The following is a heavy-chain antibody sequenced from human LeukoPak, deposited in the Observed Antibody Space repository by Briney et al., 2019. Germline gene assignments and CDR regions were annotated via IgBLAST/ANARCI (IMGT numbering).Heavy chain of an antibody. V-gene: IGHV3-21*01. CDR1: GFTFSSYS. CDR2: ISSSSSYI. CDR3: ARAVGQLLSSYLDY. Sequence: GGSLRLSCAASGFTFSSYSMNWVRQAPGKGLEWVSSISSSSSYIYYADSVKGRFTISRDNPKNSLYLQMNSLRAEDTAVYYWARAVGQLLSSYLDYWGQGTLGTVPS. D-gene: IGHD1-26*01. J-gene: IGHJ4*02.